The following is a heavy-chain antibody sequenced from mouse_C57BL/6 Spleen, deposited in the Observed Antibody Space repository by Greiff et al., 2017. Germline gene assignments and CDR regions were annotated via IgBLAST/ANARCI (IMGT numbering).Heavy chain of an antibody. Sequence: QVQLKQPGAELVMPGASVKLSCTASGYTFTSYWMHWVKQRPGPGLEWIGEIDPSDSYTNSNQKFKGKSTLTVDKSSSTAYMQLSSLTSEDAAVYYCARREYSKEWVDYWGQGTTLTVSS. V-gene: IGHV1-69*01. CDR2: IDPSDSYT. D-gene: IGHD2-5*01. CDR1: GYTFTSYW. CDR3: ARREYSKEWVDY. J-gene: IGHJ2*01.